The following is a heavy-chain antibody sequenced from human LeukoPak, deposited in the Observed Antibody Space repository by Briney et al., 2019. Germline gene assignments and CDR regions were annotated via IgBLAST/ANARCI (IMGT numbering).Heavy chain of an antibody. V-gene: IGHV1-46*01. CDR2: INPSGGST. D-gene: IGHD3-22*01. Sequence: ASVKVSCKASGYTFTGYYVHWVRQAPGQGLEWMGIINPSGGSTSYAQKFQGRVTMTRDMSTSTVYMELSSLRSEDTAVYYCARAFYDSSGYGNWGQGTLVTVSS. CDR1: GYTFTGYY. CDR3: ARAFYDSSGYGN. J-gene: IGHJ4*02.